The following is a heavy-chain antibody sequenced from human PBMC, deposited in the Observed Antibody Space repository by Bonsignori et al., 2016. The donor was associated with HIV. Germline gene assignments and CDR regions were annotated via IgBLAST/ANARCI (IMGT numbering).Heavy chain of an antibody. D-gene: IGHD5-24*01. V-gene: IGHV1-18*01. CDR2: ISAYNGNT. CDR3: ARHLGLEMAEYFDY. J-gene: IGHJ4*02. Sequence: ASVKVSCKASGYTFTSYGISWVRQAPGQGLEWMGWISAYNGNTNYAQKLQGRVTMTTDTSTSTAYMELRSLRSDDTAVYYCARHLGLEMAEYFDYWGQGTLVTVSS. CDR1: GYTFTSYG.